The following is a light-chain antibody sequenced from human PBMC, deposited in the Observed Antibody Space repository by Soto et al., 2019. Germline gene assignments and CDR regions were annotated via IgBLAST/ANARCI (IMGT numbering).Light chain of an antibody. J-gene: IGKJ3*01. V-gene: IGKV1-33*01. CDR2: DAS. CDR3: QQYDYVPFT. CDR1: QDIRKS. Sequence: DIQMTQSPSSLSASVGDRVTITCQATQDIRKSLNWYQQKLGKAPKLLICDASHLETGVQSRCSESGSGTDFSFTISSLQPEDIGTYYCQQYDYVPFTFGAGSKVYI.